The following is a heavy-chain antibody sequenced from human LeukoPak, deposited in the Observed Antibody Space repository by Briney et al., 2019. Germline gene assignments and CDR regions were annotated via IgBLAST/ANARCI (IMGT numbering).Heavy chain of an antibody. Sequence: KPGGSLRLSCAASGFTVSSNYMSWVRQAPGKGLEWVAPIGPTGSDRYHADSIKGRFTISRDNAINFLYLQMNSLRAEDTAVYYCATETNGRHYDYWGQGTLLTVSS. V-gene: IGHV3-21*06. D-gene: IGHD1-14*01. CDR1: GFTVSSNY. CDR3: ATETNGRHYDY. J-gene: IGHJ4*02. CDR2: IGPTGSDR.